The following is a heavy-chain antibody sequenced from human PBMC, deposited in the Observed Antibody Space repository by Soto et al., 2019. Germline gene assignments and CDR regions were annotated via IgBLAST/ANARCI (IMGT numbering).Heavy chain of an antibody. Sequence: GASVKVSCKASGGTFSSYAISWVRQAPGQGLEWMGGIIPIFGTANYAQKFQGRVMITADESTSTAYMELSSLRSEDTAVYYCAREGSSFGVVIQNWFDPWGQGTLVTVSS. J-gene: IGHJ5*02. CDR2: IIPIFGTA. V-gene: IGHV1-69*13. D-gene: IGHD3-3*01. CDR1: GGTFSSYA. CDR3: AREGSSFGVVIQNWFDP.